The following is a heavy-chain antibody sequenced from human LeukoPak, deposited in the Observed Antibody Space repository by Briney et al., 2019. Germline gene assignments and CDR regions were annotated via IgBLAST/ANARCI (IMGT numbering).Heavy chain of an antibody. CDR3: AKDQGLTYGDYEVEDY. D-gene: IGHD4-17*01. CDR1: GFTFSSYS. J-gene: IGHJ4*02. V-gene: IGHV3-48*04. CDR2: ISSSSSTI. Sequence: GGSLRLSCAASGFTFSSYSMNWVRQAPGKGLEWVSYISSSSSTIYYADSVKGRFTISRDNAKDSLYLQMNGLRAEDTAIYYCAKDQGLTYGDYEVEDYWGQGTLVTVSS.